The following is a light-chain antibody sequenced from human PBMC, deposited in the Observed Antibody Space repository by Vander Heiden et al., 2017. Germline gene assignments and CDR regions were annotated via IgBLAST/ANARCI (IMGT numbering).Light chain of an antibody. Sequence: QSVLTQPPPASGPPGQRVPISCSGSSSNSGSNYVYWYQQHPGTAPKLLIYSKNQRPSGVPDRFSGSKSGNSASLAISGLRSEDEADYYCAAWDDSLSGWVFGGGTKLTVL. CDR1: SSNSGSNY. V-gene: IGLV1-47*02. CDR3: AAWDDSLSGWV. J-gene: IGLJ3*02. CDR2: SKN.